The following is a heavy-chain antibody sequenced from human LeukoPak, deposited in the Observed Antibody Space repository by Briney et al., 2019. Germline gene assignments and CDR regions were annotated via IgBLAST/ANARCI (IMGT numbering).Heavy chain of an antibody. V-gene: IGHV1-18*04. CDR2: ISPYTGNT. CDR1: GYTFASSYG. Sequence: ASVKVSCEASGYTFASSYGISWMRQAPGQGLEWMGSISPYTGNTKYAERLQGRVIMTTDTSTRTAYMELRSVRSDDTAVYYCARGLGWAFDIWGQGTMVTVSS. J-gene: IGHJ3*02. D-gene: IGHD4-23*01. CDR3: ARGLGWAFDI.